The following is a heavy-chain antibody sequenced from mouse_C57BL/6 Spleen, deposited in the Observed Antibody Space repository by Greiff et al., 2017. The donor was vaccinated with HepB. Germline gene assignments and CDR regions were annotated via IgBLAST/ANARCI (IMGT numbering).Heavy chain of an antibody. J-gene: IGHJ2*01. D-gene: IGHD1-1*01. CDR2: ISSGSSTI. CDR1: GFTFSDYG. Sequence: EVNVVESGGGLVKPGGSLKLSCAASGFTFSDYGMHWVRQAPEKGLEWVAYISSGSSTIYYADTVKGRFTISRDNAKNTLFLQMTSLRSEDTAMYYCARSYYGSSYPFDYWGQGTTLTVSS. CDR3: ARSYYGSSYPFDY. V-gene: IGHV5-17*01.